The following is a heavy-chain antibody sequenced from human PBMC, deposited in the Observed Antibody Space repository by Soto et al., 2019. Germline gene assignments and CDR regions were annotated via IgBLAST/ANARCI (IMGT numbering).Heavy chain of an antibody. CDR2: IWGSGDRT. D-gene: IGHD2-21*02. CDR3: AKTGPYCGGDCSRYFYGMDV. J-gene: IGHJ6*02. Sequence: LRLSCAASGFAFRTYAMAWVRQAPGKGLEWVSGIWGSGDRTFYADSVKGRLTISRDNSRNTLYLQMYSLTAEDTALYYCAKTGPYCGGDCSRYFYGMDVWGQGTTVTVSS. V-gene: IGHV3-23*01. CDR1: GFAFRTYA.